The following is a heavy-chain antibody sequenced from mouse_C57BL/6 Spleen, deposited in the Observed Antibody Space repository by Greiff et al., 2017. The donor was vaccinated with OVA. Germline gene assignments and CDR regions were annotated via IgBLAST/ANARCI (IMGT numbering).Heavy chain of an antibody. CDR2: ISYSGST. V-gene: IGHV3-1*01. CDR1: GYSITSGYD. Sequence: EVKLQESGPGMVKPSQSLSLTCTVTGYSITSGYDWHWIRHFPGNKLEWMGYISYSGSTNYNPSLKSRISITHDTSKNHFFLKLNSVTTEDTATYYCARGLRRDWYFDVWGTGTTVTVSS. CDR3: ARGLRRDWYFDV. D-gene: IGHD2-4*01. J-gene: IGHJ1*03.